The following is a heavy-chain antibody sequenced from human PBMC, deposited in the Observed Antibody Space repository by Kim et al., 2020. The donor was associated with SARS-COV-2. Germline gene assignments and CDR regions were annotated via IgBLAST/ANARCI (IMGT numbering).Heavy chain of an antibody. Sequence: GGSLRLSCAGSGFIFSSYWMSWVRQAPGKGLEWVANIKQDGSEKYYVDSVKGRFTISRDNAKNSLYLQMNSLRAEDTAVYYCARGRAVDIWGQGTMVTVSS. CDR2: IKQDGSEK. CDR3: ARGRAVDI. V-gene: IGHV3-7*03. J-gene: IGHJ3*02. CDR1: GFIFSSYW. D-gene: IGHD6-13*01.